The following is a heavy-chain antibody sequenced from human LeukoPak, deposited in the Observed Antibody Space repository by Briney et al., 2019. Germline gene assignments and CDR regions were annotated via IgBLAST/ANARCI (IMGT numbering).Heavy chain of an antibody. D-gene: IGHD3-16*02. Sequence: PSETLSLTCAVYGGSFSGYYWSWIRQPPGKGLEWIGEINHSGSTNYNPSLKSRVTISVDTSKNQFSLKLSPVTAADTAVYYCARGYDYVWGSYRRYNYFDYWGQGTLVTVSS. CDR3: ARGYDYVWGSYRRYNYFDY. CDR1: GGSFSGYY. CDR2: INHSGST. V-gene: IGHV4-34*01. J-gene: IGHJ4*02.